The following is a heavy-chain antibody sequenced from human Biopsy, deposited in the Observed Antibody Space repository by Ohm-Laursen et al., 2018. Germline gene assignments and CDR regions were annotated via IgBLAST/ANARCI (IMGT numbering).Heavy chain of an antibody. CDR1: GDAFLGYY. Sequence: ASVKVSCKAFGDAFLGYYLHWVRQAPGQGLEWMGSIYPNSGDTDFAQKFQGRVSMTRDTSVSTAYLELSSLRSDDTAVYYCARDLLEWSLPSWGQGTLVTVSS. V-gene: IGHV1-2*02. D-gene: IGHD3-3*01. CDR3: ARDLLEWSLPS. CDR2: IYPNSGDT. J-gene: IGHJ4*02.